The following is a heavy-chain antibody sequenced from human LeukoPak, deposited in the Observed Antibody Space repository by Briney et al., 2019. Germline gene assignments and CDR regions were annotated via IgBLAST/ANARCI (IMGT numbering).Heavy chain of an antibody. CDR3: ARDNRPPYCSSTSCSYYYYGMDV. CDR1: GGSISSYY. Sequence: SETLSLTCTVSGGSISSYYWSWIRQPPGKGLEWIGYIYYSGSTNYNPSLKSRVTISVDTSKNQFSLKLSSVTAADTAVYYCARDNRPPYCSSTSCSYYYYGMDVWGQGTTVTVSS. D-gene: IGHD2-2*01. J-gene: IGHJ6*02. CDR2: IYYSGST. V-gene: IGHV4-59*01.